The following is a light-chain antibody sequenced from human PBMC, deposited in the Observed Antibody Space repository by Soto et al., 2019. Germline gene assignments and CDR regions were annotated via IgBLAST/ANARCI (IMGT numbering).Light chain of an antibody. CDR3: QQRNNWPPVT. CDR1: QSVSYH. V-gene: IGKV3-11*01. J-gene: IGKJ4*01. Sequence: EIVLTQSPATLSLSPGERATLSCRASQSVSYHMAWYQQKPGQAPRLLISDASNRATGIPARFSGSGSGTDFTLTISSLDPEDSAVYYCQQRNNWPPVTFGGGTKVDI. CDR2: DAS.